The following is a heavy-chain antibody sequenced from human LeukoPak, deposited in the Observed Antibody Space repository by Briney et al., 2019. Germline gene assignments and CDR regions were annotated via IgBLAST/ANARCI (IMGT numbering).Heavy chain of an antibody. CDR1: GGTFSSYA. J-gene: IGHJ4*02. CDR3: ARAHSSGWYAYYFDY. D-gene: IGHD6-19*01. Sequence: SVKVSCKASGGTFSSYAISWVRQAPGQGLEWMGGIIPIFGTANYAQKFQGRVTITADKSTSTAYMELSSLRSEDTAVYYCARAHSSGWYAYYFDYWGQGTLVAVSS. CDR2: IIPIFGTA. V-gene: IGHV1-69*06.